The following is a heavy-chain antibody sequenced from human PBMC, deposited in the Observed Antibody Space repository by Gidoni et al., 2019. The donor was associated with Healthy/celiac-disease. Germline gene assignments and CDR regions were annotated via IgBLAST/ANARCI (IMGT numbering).Heavy chain of an antibody. CDR2: ISSSGSTI. CDR1: GFTFSSYE. V-gene: IGHV3-48*03. D-gene: IGHD3-16*01. Sequence: LSCAASGFTFSSYEMNWVRQAPGKGLEWVSYISSSGSTIYYADSVKGRFTISRDNAKNSLYLQMNSLRAEDTAVYYCARDRLWDLIGWGYYDYGMDVWGQGTTVTVSS. CDR3: ARDRLWDLIGWGYYDYGMDV. J-gene: IGHJ6*02.